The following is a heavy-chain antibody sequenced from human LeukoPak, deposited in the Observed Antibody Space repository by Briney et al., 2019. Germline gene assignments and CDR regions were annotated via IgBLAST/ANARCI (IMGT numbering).Heavy chain of an antibody. CDR2: MYYSGST. V-gene: IGHV4-39*01. J-gene: IGHJ4*02. CDR1: GGSISSGSYY. CDR3: ARQYYDSSGYYPWYFDQ. Sequence: PSETLSLTCTVSGGSISSGSYYWGWIRQPPGKGLEWIGSMYYSGSTYYNQSLKSRVTVSVDTSKNQFSLKLTSVTAADTAVYYCARQYYDSSGYYPWYFDQWGQGTLVTVSS. D-gene: IGHD3-22*01.